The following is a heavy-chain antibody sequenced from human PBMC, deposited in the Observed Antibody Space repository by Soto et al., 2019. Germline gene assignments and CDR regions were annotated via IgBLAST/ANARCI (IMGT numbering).Heavy chain of an antibody. CDR3: ASSVFGYSYGSRRDAFDI. CDR1: GGTFSSYA. CDR2: IIPIFGTA. D-gene: IGHD5-18*01. V-gene: IGHV1-69*13. J-gene: IGHJ3*02. Sequence: ASVKVSCKASGGTFSSYAISWVRQAPGQGLEWMGGIIPIFGTANYAQKFQGRVTITADESTSTAYMELSSLRSEDTAVYYCASSVFGYSYGSRRDAFDIWGQGTMVTVSS.